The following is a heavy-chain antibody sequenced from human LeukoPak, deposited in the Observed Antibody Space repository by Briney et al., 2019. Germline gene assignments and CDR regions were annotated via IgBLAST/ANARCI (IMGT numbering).Heavy chain of an antibody. CDR3: ARVCSSSSGRKYYYYMDV. V-gene: IGHV4-38-2*02. D-gene: IGHD6-6*01. Sequence: MPSETLSLTCTVSGYSISSGYYWGWIRQPPGKGLEWIGSIYHSGSTYYNPSLKSRVTISVGTSKNQFSLKLSSVTAADTAMYYCARVCSSSSGRKYYYYMDVWGKGTTVTVSS. J-gene: IGHJ6*03. CDR1: GYSISSGYY. CDR2: IYHSGST.